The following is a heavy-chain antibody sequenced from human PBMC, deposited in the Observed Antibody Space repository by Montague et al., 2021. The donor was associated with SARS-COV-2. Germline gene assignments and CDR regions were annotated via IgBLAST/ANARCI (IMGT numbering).Heavy chain of an antibody. V-gene: IGHV4-59*01. CDR3: ARSVAAAGPGSFDI. D-gene: IGHD6-13*01. J-gene: IGHJ3*02. CDR2: VYYTGDT. Sequence: SETLSLTCSVSGASSRTYYRNWIRQAPGKGLEWIGYVYYTGDTNYNPSLRGRATISLDVSEAQFSLNIHSTTAADTAIYYCARSVAAAGPGSFDIWGQGTIVTVSS. CDR1: GASSRTYY.